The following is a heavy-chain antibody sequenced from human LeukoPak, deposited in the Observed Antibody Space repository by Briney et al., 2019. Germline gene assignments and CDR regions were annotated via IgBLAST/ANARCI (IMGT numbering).Heavy chain of an antibody. CDR1: GFTFSNYA. CDR3: AKGGNANGGTFLDY. CDR2: ISGSGGDT. D-gene: IGHD4-23*01. V-gene: IGHV3-23*01. J-gene: IGHJ4*02. Sequence: GGSLRLSCAASGFTFSNYAITWVRQAPGRGLQWVSGISGSGGDTYYADSVKGRFTISRDNSKSTLYLQMNSLRADDTAVYYCAKGGNANGGTFLDYWGQGILVTVSS.